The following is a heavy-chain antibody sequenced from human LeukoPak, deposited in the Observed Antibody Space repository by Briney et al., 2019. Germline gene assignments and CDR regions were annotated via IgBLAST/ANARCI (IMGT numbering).Heavy chain of an antibody. D-gene: IGHD3-22*01. CDR2: ISGSGGST. CDR1: GFTFSSYA. Sequence: GGSLRLSCAASGFTFSSYAMSWVRQAPGKGLEWVSAISGSGGSTYYADSVKGQFTISRDNSKNTLYLQMNSLRAEDTAVYYCAKDRDYYDSSGYFDYWGQGTLVTVSS. V-gene: IGHV3-23*01. CDR3: AKDRDYYDSSGYFDY. J-gene: IGHJ4*02.